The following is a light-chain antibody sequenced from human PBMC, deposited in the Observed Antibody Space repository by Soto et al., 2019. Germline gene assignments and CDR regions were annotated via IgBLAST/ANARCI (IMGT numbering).Light chain of an antibody. J-gene: IGKJ1*01. V-gene: IGKV1-39*01. CDR2: AAS. CDR3: QQTDSFPRT. CDR1: QSISSY. Sequence: DIQMTQSPSSLSASVGDRVTITCRASQSISSYLNWYQHKPGKAPKLLIYAASSLQTGVPSRFCGSRSGTDFALTISSLQRDDFATYYCQQTDSFPRTFGQGTKVEMK.